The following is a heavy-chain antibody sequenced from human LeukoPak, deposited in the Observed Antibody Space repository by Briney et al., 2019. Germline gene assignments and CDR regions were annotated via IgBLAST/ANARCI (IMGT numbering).Heavy chain of an antibody. D-gene: IGHD3-22*01. Sequence: GGSLRLSCAVSGFTFSSYSMNWVRQAPGKGLEWVSSISSSSSYIYYADSVKGRFTISRDNAKNSLYLQMNSLRAEDTAVYYCAREGTYYYDSSGIDYWGQGTLVTVSS. J-gene: IGHJ4*02. CDR3: AREGTYYYDSSGIDY. V-gene: IGHV3-21*01. CDR1: GFTFSSYS. CDR2: ISSSSSYI.